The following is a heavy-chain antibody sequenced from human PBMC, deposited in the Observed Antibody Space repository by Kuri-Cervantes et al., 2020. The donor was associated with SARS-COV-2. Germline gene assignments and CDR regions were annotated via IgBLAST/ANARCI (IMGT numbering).Heavy chain of an antibody. CDR2: IYYSGST. J-gene: IGHJ4*02. CDR3: ARGWVGTRPNFDY. V-gene: IGHV4-4*07. CDR1: GGSISGQY. D-gene: IGHD2-21*02. Sequence: SETLSLTCTVSGGSISGQYCNWIRQSAGKGLEWIGRIYYSGSTNYNPSLKSRFTMSVETSKNEFSLRLSSVTAADTAVYYCARGWVGTRPNFDYWGQGTLVTVSS.